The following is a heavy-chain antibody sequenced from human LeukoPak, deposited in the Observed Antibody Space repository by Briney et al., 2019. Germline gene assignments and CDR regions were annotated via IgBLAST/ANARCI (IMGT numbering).Heavy chain of an antibody. D-gene: IGHD6-13*01. V-gene: IGHV4-59*12. CDR2: IYSSGST. Sequence: SETLSLTCTVSGGSISSYYWSWIRQPPGKGLEWIGYIYSSGSTDYNPSLKSRVTISVDKSKNQFSLKLTSVTAADTALYYCARDWGAAAGKWFDPWGQGTLVTVPS. CDR3: ARDWGAAAGKWFDP. J-gene: IGHJ5*02. CDR1: GGSISSYY.